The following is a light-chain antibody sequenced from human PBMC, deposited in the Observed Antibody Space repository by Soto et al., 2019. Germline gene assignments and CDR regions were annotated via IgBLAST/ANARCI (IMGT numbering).Light chain of an antibody. CDR2: ENN. CDR3: GTWDNSLSDML. CDR1: GSNVGHNY. J-gene: IGLJ3*02. V-gene: IGLV1-51*01. Sequence: QSVLTQPPSVSAAPGQWVTISCSGSGSNVGHNYVSWYQQFPGTAPRLLIYENNKRPSGIPDRFSGSESGTSATLDIAGLQTGDEADYYCGTWDNSLSDMLFGGGTKLTVL.